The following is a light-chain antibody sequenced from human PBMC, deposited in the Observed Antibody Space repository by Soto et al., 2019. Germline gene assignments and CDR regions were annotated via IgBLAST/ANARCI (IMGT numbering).Light chain of an antibody. CDR3: CSYAGSYIYV. V-gene: IGLV2-11*01. J-gene: IGLJ1*01. CDR1: SSDVGNYNY. Sequence: QSALTQPRSVSGSPGQSVTISCTGTSSDVGNYNYVSWYQQHPGKAPKLMIYLVSKRPSGVPDRFSGSKSGNTASLTSTGLQAEDEADYYCCSYAGSYIYVFGTGTKLTVL. CDR2: LVS.